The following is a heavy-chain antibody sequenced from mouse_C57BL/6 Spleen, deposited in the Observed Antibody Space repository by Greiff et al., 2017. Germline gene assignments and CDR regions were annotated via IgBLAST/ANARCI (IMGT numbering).Heavy chain of an antibody. CDR1: GFNIKDYY. V-gene: IGHV14-2*01. CDR2: IDPEDGET. D-gene: IGHD1-1*01. CDR3: ALYYYGSSRVYYAMDY. Sequence: VQLQQSGAELVKPGASVKLSCTASGFNIKDYYMHWVKQRTEQGLEWIGRIDPEDGETKYAPKFQGKATITADTSSNTADLQLSSLTSEDTAVYYCALYYYGSSRVYYAMDYWGQGTSVTVSS. J-gene: IGHJ4*01.